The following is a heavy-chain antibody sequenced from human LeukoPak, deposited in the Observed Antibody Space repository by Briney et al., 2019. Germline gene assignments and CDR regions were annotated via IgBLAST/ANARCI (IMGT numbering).Heavy chain of an antibody. V-gene: IGHV4-4*07. CDR2: IYTSGST. D-gene: IGHD1-26*01. CDR1: GGSFSAYY. Sequence: SETLSLTCAVYGGSFSAYYWSWIRQPAGKGLEWIGRIYTSGSTNYNPSLKSRVTMSVDTSKNQFSLKLSSVTAADTAVYYCARDRDQWELNEFDYWGQGTLVTVSS. J-gene: IGHJ4*02. CDR3: ARDRDQWELNEFDY.